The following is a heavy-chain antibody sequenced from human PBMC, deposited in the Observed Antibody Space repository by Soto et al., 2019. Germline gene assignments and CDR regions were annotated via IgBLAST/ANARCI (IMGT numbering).Heavy chain of an antibody. D-gene: IGHD2-15*01. CDR1: SGSISSSNW. CDR2: IYHSGST. Sequence: QVQLQESGPGLVKPSGTLSLTCAVSSGSISSSNWWSWVRQPPGKGLEWIGEIYHSGSTNYNPSLKSRVTIAVDKSKNQFSLKLSSVTAADTAVYYCARVDCSGGSCYSPGAFDIWGQGTMVTVSS. CDR3: ARVDCSGGSCYSPGAFDI. J-gene: IGHJ3*02. V-gene: IGHV4-4*02.